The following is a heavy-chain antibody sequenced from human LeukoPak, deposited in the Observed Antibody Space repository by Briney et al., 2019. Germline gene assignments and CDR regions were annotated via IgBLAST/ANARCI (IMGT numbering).Heavy chain of an antibody. D-gene: IGHD3-16*01. Sequence: SETLSLTCTVSGGSLSGFFWSWIRQPLGKGLGWIGYIYYTGNTNYNPSLKSRVSLSVDTSKNQFSLKLSSVTAADTAVYYCARHQFTALAFWGQGTLVTVSS. J-gene: IGHJ4*02. CDR1: GGSLSGFF. CDR2: IYYTGNT. CDR3: ARHQFTALAF. V-gene: IGHV4-59*08.